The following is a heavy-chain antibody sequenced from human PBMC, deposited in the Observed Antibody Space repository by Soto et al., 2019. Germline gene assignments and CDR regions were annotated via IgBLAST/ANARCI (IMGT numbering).Heavy chain of an antibody. CDR3: ARIGGSGSYWNYYYYMDV. CDR2: IYYSGST. D-gene: IGHD3-10*01. Sequence: SETLSLTCTVSGGSISSGGYYWSWIRQHPGKGLEWIGYIYYSGSTYYNPSLKSRVTISVDTSKNQFSLKLSSVTAADTAVYYCARIGGSGSYWNYYYYMDVWGKGTTVTVSS. CDR1: GGSISSGGYY. V-gene: IGHV4-31*03. J-gene: IGHJ6*03.